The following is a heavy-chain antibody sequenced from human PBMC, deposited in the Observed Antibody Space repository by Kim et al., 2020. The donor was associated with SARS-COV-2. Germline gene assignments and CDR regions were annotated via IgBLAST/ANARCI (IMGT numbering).Heavy chain of an antibody. CDR2: ISSDGRKP. Sequence: GGSLRLSCTASKVTLSNYAMHWVRQAPGKGLEWVALISSDGRKPYYVDSVKGRFTISRDNSKNTLSLQMNSLRPDDTAIYYCATRRRDSGYQFHFDCWGQGTLVTVST. CDR1: KVTLSNYA. CDR3: ATRRRDSGYQFHFDC. D-gene: IGHD6-25*01. V-gene: IGHV3-30*03. J-gene: IGHJ4*02.